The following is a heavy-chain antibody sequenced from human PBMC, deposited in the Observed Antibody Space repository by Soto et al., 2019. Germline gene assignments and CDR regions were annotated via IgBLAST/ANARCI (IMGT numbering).Heavy chain of an antibody. D-gene: IGHD6-13*01. Sequence: ASVKVSCKDSGGPFCSYAISWVRQAPGQGLEWMGGSIHTSATANYAQKFKGRVTITADKATSTAYMELSSLRSEDTALYYCAKGYSSRRLGIDVWGQGTTVTVSS. CDR2: SIHTSATA. V-gene: IGHV1-69*06. J-gene: IGHJ6*02. CDR1: GGPFCSYA. CDR3: AKGYSSRRLGIDV.